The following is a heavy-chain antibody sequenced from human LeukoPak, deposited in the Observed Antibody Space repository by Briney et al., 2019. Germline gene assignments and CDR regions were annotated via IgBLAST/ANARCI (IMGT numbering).Heavy chain of an antibody. CDR3: ARHYGSESYYDNWFDP. J-gene: IGHJ5*02. V-gene: IGHV4-59*01. Sequence: SETLSLTCTVSGGSISSFYWSWIRQPPGKGLEWIGYIYYSGSTDYNPSLRSRVTISIDTSKNQFSLKLSSVTAADTAVYYCARHYGSESYYDNWFDPWGQGTLVTVSS. D-gene: IGHD3-10*01. CDR1: GGSISSFY. CDR2: IYYSGST.